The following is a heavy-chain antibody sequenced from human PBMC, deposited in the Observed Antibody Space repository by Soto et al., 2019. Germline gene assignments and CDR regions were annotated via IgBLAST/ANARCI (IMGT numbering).Heavy chain of an antibody. D-gene: IGHD6-13*01. Sequence: GGSLRLSCAASGFTVSSNYRSWVRQAPGKGLKWVSVIYSGGSTYYADSVKGRFTITRDNSKSTLYLQMNSLRAEDTAVYYCARDFVVVAAAGRGSYYYYGMDVWGQGSTVTVSS. CDR1: GFTVSSNY. CDR3: ARDFVVVAAAGRGSYYYYGMDV. V-gene: IGHV3-53*01. CDR2: IYSGGST. J-gene: IGHJ6*02.